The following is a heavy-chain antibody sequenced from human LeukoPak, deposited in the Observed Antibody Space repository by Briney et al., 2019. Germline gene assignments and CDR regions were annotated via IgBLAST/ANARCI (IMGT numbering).Heavy chain of an antibody. D-gene: IGHD6-19*01. CDR1: GFIFSDFS. J-gene: IGHJ5*02. V-gene: IGHV3-7*03. CDR3: ARPAGYNWFDP. CDR2: MNEYGSEI. Sequence: PGGSPRLSCAVSGFIFSDFSMSWVRQAPGKGLEWVAKMNEYGSEIFYVDSVKGRFTISRDNAKNSLYLQMNSLRVEDTAVYYCARPAGYNWFDPWGQGTLVTVSS.